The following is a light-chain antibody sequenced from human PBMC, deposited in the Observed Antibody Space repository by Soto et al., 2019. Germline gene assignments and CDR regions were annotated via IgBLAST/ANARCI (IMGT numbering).Light chain of an antibody. Sequence: QSVLSQPPSVSGAPGQRVTISFTGSSSNIGAGYGVHLYLHRPANAXXXIXYXXXXRDAGLTDRLHASNYGTSASLAITGIQPEDEADYSCQSYDTSPRGYVFGTGTKATV. J-gene: IGLJ1*01. CDR3: QSYDTSPRGYV. CDR1: SSNIGAGYG. V-gene: IGLV1-40*01. CDR2: XXX.